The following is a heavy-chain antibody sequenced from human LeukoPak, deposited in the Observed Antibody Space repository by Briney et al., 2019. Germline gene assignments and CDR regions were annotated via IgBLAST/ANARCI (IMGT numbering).Heavy chain of an antibody. Sequence: ASVKVSCKASGYTFTGYYMHWVRQAPGQGLEWMGWINPNSGGTNYAQKFQGRVTMTRDTSISTAYMELSRLRSDDTAVYYCARVGSSSSWYATYYYYYYMDVWGKGTTVTVSS. V-gene: IGHV1-2*02. CDR1: GYTFTGYY. CDR2: INPNSGGT. J-gene: IGHJ6*03. D-gene: IGHD6-13*01. CDR3: ARVGSSSSWYATYYYYYYMDV.